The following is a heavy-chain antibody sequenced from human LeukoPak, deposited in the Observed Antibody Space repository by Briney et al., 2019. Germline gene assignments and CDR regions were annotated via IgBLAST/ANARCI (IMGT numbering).Heavy chain of an antibody. J-gene: IGHJ3*02. CDR2: IYSGGST. D-gene: IGHD3-22*01. V-gene: IGHV3-66*01. CDR1: GFTVSSNY. Sequence: GGSLRLSCAASGFTVSSNYMSWVRQAPGKGLGWVSVIYSGGSTYYADSVKGRFTISRDNSKNTLYLQINSLRAEDTAVYYCARAPYYYDSSGYFDAFDIWGQGTMVTVSS. CDR3: ARAPYYYDSSGYFDAFDI.